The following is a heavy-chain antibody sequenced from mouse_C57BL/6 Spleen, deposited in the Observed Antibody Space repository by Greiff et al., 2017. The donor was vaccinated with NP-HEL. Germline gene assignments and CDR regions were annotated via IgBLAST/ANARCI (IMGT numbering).Heavy chain of an antibody. J-gene: IGHJ2*01. Sequence: QVQLQQSGPELVKPGASVKISCKASGYAFSSSWMNWVKQRPGKGLEWIGRIYPGDGDTNYNGKFKGKATLTADTSSSTAYMQLSSLTSEDSAVYFYAGSKDYGDYWGQGTTLTVSS. CDR2: IYPGDGDT. V-gene: IGHV1-82*01. CDR3: AGSKDYGDY. D-gene: IGHD2-4*01. CDR1: GYAFSSSW.